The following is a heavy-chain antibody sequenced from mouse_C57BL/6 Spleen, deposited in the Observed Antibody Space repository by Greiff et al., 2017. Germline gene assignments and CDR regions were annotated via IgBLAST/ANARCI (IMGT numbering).Heavy chain of an antibody. Sequence: QVQLQQPGTELVKPGASVKLSCKASGYTFTSYWMHWVKQRPGQGLEWIGNINPSNGGTNYNEKFKSKATLTVDKSSSTAYMQRSSLTSEAAAVYYCARNPPDYYGSRVYYFDYWGQGTTLTVSS. CDR3: ARNPPDYYGSRVYYFDY. D-gene: IGHD1-1*01. V-gene: IGHV1-53*01. CDR1: GYTFTSYW. J-gene: IGHJ2*01. CDR2: INPSNGGT.